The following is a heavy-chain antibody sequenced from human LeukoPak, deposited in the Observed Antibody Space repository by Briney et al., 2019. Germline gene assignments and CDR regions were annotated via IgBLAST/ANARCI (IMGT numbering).Heavy chain of an antibody. V-gene: IGHV3-23*01. CDR3: AKGSIAAAGTNWFDP. Sequence: GGSLRLSCAASGFTFSSYAMGWVRQAPGKGLEWVSAISGSGGSTYYADSVKGRFTISRDNSKNTLYLQMNSLRAEDTAVYYCAKGSIAAAGTNWFDPWGQGTLVTVSS. CDR2: ISGSGGST. D-gene: IGHD6-13*01. J-gene: IGHJ5*02. CDR1: GFTFSSYA.